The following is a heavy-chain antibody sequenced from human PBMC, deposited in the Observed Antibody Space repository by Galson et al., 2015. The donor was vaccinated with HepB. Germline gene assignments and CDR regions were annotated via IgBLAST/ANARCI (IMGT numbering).Heavy chain of an antibody. D-gene: IGHD5-18*01. CDR2: ISGSAYSI. V-gene: IGHV3-23*01. Sequence: SLRLSCAASGFTFSNYAMSWVRQAPGKGLEWISSISGSAYSIYYADSVKGRLFISRDNSKNTLYLHMNSLRAEDTALYYCAKSTASYGPSDAFDVWGQGTMVTVSS. CDR3: AKSTASYGPSDAFDV. J-gene: IGHJ3*01. CDR1: GFTFSNYA.